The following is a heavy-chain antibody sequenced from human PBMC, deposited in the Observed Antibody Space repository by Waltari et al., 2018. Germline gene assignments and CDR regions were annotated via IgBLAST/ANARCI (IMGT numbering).Heavy chain of an antibody. CDR3: ATKGYCSGGSGYFPRFDY. D-gene: IGHD2-15*01. J-gene: IGHJ4*02. V-gene: IGHV1-24*01. CDR1: GYTLTELS. Sequence: QVQLVQSGAEVKKPGASVKVSCKVSGYTLTELSMHWVRQAPGKGLEWMGGFEPEDGETIYEQKFQGGVTMTEDTSTDTAYMELSSLRSEDTAVYYCATKGYCSGGSGYFPRFDYWGQGTLVTVSS. CDR2: FEPEDGET.